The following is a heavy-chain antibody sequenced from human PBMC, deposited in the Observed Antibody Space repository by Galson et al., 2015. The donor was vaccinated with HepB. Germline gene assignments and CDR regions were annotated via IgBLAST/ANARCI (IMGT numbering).Heavy chain of an antibody. CDR1: GYSISSGYY. V-gene: IGHV4-38-2*02. CDR2: IYHSGST. J-gene: IGHJ5*02. Sequence: ETLSLTCTVTGYSISSGYYWGWIRQPPGKGLEWIGSIYHSGSTYYNPSLKSRVTISVDTSKNQFSLKLSSVTAADTAVYYCARDLLGEMVRGDNPEGWFDPWGQGTLVTVSS. D-gene: IGHD3-10*01. CDR3: ARDLLGEMVRGDNPEGWFDP.